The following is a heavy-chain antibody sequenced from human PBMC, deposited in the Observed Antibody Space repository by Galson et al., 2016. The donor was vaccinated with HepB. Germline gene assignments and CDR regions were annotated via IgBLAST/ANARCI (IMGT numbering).Heavy chain of an antibody. CDR3: AKVPLGERKVTFGAVRRKKGITFFDH. CDR1: GFSFYSFA. CDR2: ISDSGGNT. J-gene: IGHJ4*02. D-gene: IGHD3-16*01. Sequence: SLRLSCAASGFSFYSFAMSWVRQAPGKGLEWVSGISDSGGNTWDADSVKGRLIISRDNSKNTLYLQLNRLRAEDTAVYYCAKVPLGERKVTFGAVRRKKGITFFDHWGQGTLVTVSS. V-gene: IGHV3-23*01.